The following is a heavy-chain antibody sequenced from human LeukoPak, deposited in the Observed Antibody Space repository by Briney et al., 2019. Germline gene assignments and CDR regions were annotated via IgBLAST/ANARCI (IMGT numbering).Heavy chain of an antibody. CDR3: ARDYTMTHAFDI. D-gene: IGHD3-22*01. Sequence: LETLSLTCTVSGGSISSYYWSWIRQPPGKGLEWIGYIYYTGSTNYNPSLKSRVTISVDTSKNQVSLKLSSVTAADTAVYYCARDYTMTHAFDIWGQGTMVTVSS. V-gene: IGHV4-59*01. CDR2: IYYTGST. CDR1: GGSISSYY. J-gene: IGHJ3*02.